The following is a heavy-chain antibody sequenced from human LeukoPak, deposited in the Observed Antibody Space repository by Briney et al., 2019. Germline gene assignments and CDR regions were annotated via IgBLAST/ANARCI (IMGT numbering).Heavy chain of an antibody. CDR1: GYTFTSYD. Sequence: ASVKVSCKASGYTFTSYDINWVRQATGQGLEWMGWMNPNSGNTGYAQKFQGRVTMTRGTSISTAYMELSSLRSEDTAVYYCARGVDTAIPSDYWGQGTLVTVSS. J-gene: IGHJ4*02. CDR3: ARGVDTAIPSDY. V-gene: IGHV1-8*01. D-gene: IGHD5-18*01. CDR2: MNPNSGNT.